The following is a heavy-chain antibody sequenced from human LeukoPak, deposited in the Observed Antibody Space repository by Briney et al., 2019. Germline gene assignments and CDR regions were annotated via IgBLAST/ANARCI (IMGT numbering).Heavy chain of an antibody. CDR1: GLTCSRYA. CDR2: INHIGST. V-gene: IGHV4-34*08. CDR3: ATRLRWLLSLNY. D-gene: IGHD4-23*01. Sequence: PGGPVTLSCVYSGLTCSRYAMRGVGPASGKGLEWIGEINHIGSTNYKPSLKSQVTIHVDTTKNQFSLKQSSVTAADTAVYYCATRLRWLLSLNYWGQGTQVTVSS. J-gene: IGHJ4*02.